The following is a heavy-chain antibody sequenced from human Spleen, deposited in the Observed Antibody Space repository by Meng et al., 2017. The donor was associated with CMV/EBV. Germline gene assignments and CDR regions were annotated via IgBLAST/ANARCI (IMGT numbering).Heavy chain of an antibody. V-gene: IGHV1-8*01. Sequence: ASVKVSCKASGYTFTNYDFNWVRQATGQGLEWMGWMNPSTGATGYAQKFQGRVTMTGDTSISTAYMELSSLRSEDTAVYYCARDSPPGLFDYWGQGALVTVSS. CDR3: ARDSPPGLFDY. J-gene: IGHJ4*02. CDR1: GYTFTNYD. D-gene: IGHD1-14*01. CDR2: MNPSTGAT.